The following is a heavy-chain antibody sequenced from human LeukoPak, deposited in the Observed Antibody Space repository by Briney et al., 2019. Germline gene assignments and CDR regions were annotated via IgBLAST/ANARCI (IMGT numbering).Heavy chain of an antibody. CDR3: ARVRGYSGYDSGCLDY. CDR2: ISSSSSYI. Sequence: GGSLRLSCAASGFTFSSYSMNWVRQAPGKGLEWVSSISSSSSYIYYADSVKGRFTISRDNAKNSLYLQMNSLRAEDTAVYYCARVRGYSGYDSGCLDYWGQGTLVTVSS. CDR1: GFTFSSYS. D-gene: IGHD5-12*01. V-gene: IGHV3-21*01. J-gene: IGHJ4*02.